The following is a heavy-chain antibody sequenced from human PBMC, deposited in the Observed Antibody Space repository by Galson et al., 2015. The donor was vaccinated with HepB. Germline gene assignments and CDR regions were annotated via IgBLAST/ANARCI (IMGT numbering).Heavy chain of an antibody. CDR2: ISFDGSNK. CDR1: GFTFSSYG. CDR3: AKDGSGSLFDY. D-gene: IGHD6-19*01. V-gene: IGHV3-30*18. J-gene: IGHJ4*02. Sequence: SLRFSCAASGFTFSSYGLHWARQAPGKGLEWVAVISFDGSNKYYADSVKGRFTISRDNSKNTLYLQMNSLRAEDTAVYYCAKDGSGSLFDYWGQGTLVTVSS.